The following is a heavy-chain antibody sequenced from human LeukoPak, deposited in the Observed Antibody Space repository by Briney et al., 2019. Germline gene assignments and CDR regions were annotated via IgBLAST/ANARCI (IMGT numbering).Heavy chain of an antibody. CDR3: AASSGSYLYYFDY. CDR2: IYYSGST. CDR1: GGSISSGSYY. D-gene: IGHD1-26*01. Sequence: SQTLSLTCTVSGGSISSGSYYWSWIRQHPGKDLEWIGYIYYSGSTYYNPSLKSRVTISVDTSKNQFSLKLSSVTAADTAVYYCAASSGSYLYYFDYWGQGTLVTVSS. J-gene: IGHJ4*02. V-gene: IGHV4-31*03.